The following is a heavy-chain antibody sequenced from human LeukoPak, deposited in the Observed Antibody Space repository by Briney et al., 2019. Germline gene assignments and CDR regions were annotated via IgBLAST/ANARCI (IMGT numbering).Heavy chain of an antibody. Sequence: SVKVSCKASGGTFSSYAISWVRQAPGQGLEWMGGIIPIFGTANYAQKFQGRVTITADESTSTAYMELSSLRSEDTAVYYCARAVPAAIRGNWFDPWGQGTPVTVSS. J-gene: IGHJ5*02. CDR3: ARAVPAAIRGNWFDP. CDR2: IIPIFGTA. D-gene: IGHD2-2*02. CDR1: GGTFSSYA. V-gene: IGHV1-69*01.